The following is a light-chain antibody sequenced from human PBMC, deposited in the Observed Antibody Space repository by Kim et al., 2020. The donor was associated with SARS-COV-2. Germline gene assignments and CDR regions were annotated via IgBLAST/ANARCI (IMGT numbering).Light chain of an antibody. CDR1: QIGGSCG. CDR2: GAS. J-gene: IGKJ1*01. Sequence: ERTPPCCGASQIGGSCGCARYQHRHGQTPRIHSDGASTSATGNPARFSGTGSGTDFTLTINRLEPVDIAVYYCQNNGSSPRTFGQGTKVDIK. CDR3: QNNGSSPRT. V-gene: IGKV3-20*01.